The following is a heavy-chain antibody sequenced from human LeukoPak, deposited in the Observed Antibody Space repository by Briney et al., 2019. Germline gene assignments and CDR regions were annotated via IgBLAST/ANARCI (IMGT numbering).Heavy chain of an antibody. V-gene: IGHV3-30*02. CDR2: IRYDGSNK. J-gene: IGHJ4*02. CDR1: GFTFSSYG. Sequence: PGGSLRLSCAASGFTFSSYGMHWVRQAPGKGLEWEAFIRYDGSNKYYADSVKGRFTISRDNSKNTLYLQMNSLRAEDTAVYYCAKDYTYTMVRGGPLDYWGQGTLVTVSS. CDR3: AKDYTYTMVRGGPLDY. D-gene: IGHD3-10*01.